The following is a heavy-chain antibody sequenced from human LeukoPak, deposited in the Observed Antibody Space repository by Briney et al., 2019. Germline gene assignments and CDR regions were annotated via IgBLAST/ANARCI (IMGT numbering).Heavy chain of an antibody. J-gene: IGHJ4*02. CDR2: IWYDGRNK. CDR3: ARDLGGTTVTPVY. D-gene: IGHD4-17*01. CDR1: GFTFSSYG. V-gene: IGHV3-33*01. Sequence: PGRSLRLSCAASGFTFSSYGMHWVRQAPGKGLEWVAVIWYDGRNKYYADSVKGRFTISRDNSKNTLYLQMDSLRAEDTAVYYCARDLGGTTVTPVYWGQGTLVTVSS.